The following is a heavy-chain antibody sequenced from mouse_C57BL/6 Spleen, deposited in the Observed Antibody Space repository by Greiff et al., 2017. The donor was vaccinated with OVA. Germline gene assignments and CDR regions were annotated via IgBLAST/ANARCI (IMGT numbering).Heavy chain of an antibody. CDR1: GYAFSSYW. V-gene: IGHV1-80*01. D-gene: IGHD4-1*01. J-gene: IGHJ3*01. CDR3: ARSRTGSPWFAY. Sequence: VQLQQSGAELVKPGASVKISCKASGYAFSSYWMNWVKQRPGKGLEWIGQIYPGDGDTNYNGKFKGKATLTADKSSSTAYMQLSSLTSEDSAVYFCARSRTGSPWFAYWGQGTLVTVSA. CDR2: IYPGDGDT.